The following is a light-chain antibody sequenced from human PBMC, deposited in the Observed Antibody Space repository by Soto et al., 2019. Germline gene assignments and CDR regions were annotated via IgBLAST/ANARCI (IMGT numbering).Light chain of an antibody. CDR1: QSVSSSY. J-gene: IGKJ2*01. CDR3: QQYGSSPRYT. Sequence: EIVLTQSPGTLSLSPGERATLSCRASQSVSSSYLAWYQQKPGQAPRLLIYGASSRATGIPDRFSGSGSGTDFTLTISRLEPEVFAVYYCQQYGSSPRYTFDQGTKLEIK. CDR2: GAS. V-gene: IGKV3-20*01.